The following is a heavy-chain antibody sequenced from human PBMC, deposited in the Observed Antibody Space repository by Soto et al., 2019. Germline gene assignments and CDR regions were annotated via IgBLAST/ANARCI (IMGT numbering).Heavy chain of an antibody. CDR3: ASHGITGTWVYYYGMDV. V-gene: IGHV1-69*12. CDR1: GGTFSSYA. Sequence: QVQLVQSGAEVKKPGSSVKVSCKASGGTFSSYAISWVRQAPGQGLEWMGGIIPIFGTANYEQKFQGRVTITEDESKSTAYMELSSLRSEDTAVYYCASHGITGTWVYYYGMDVWGQGTTVTVS. J-gene: IGHJ6*02. D-gene: IGHD1-7*01. CDR2: IIPIFGTA.